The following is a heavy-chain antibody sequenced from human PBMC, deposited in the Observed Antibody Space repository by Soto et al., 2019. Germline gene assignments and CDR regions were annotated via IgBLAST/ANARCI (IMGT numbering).Heavy chain of an antibody. V-gene: IGHV3-74*01. J-gene: IGHJ5*02. CDR2: VNSDGSTT. CDR1: GFIFNNYW. D-gene: IGHD3-9*01. CDR3: ARGKYYDVSTGYSTFDP. Sequence: EVQLVESGGGLVQPGGSMRLSCAASGFIFNNYWMHWVRQVPGKGLVWVSRVNSDGSTTNYADSVKGRFTISRDNDKNTLFLQMNSLRVEDTAVYYCARGKYYDVSTGYSTFDPWGQGVPVTVAS.